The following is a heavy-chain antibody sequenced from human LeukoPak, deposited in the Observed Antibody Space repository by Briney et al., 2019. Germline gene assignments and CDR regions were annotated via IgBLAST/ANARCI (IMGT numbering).Heavy chain of an antibody. J-gene: IGHJ4*02. V-gene: IGHV4-4*02. D-gene: IGHD4-17*01. CDR1: GGSISSSNW. CDR3: ASRDYGDYFFDY. CDR2: IYHSGST. Sequence: PSGTLSLTCAVSGGSISSSNWWSWVRQPPGKGLEWIGEIYHSGSTNYNPSLKSRVTISVDKSKNQFSLKLSFVTAADTAVYYCASRDYGDYFFDYWGQGTLVTVSS.